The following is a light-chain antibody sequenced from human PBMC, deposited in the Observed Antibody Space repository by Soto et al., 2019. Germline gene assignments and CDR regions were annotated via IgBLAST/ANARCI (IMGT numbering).Light chain of an antibody. V-gene: IGKV4-1*01. CDR3: QQYSDTPLT. CDR2: WAS. J-gene: IGKJ4*01. Sequence: DIVMTQSPDSLAVSLGERATINCKSSQSVLYSSNDKNYLAWYQQKPGRPPKLLIYWASTRESGVPDRFSGSGSGTDFALTISSLQAEDVAVYYCQQYSDTPLTFGGGTKVEIK. CDR1: QSVLYSSNDKNY.